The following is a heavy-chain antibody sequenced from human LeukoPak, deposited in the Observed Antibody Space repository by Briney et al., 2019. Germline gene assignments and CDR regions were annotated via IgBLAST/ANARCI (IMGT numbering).Heavy chain of an antibody. D-gene: IGHD2-21*02. Sequence: PGRSLRLSCAASGFTFDDYAMHWVRQAPGKGLEWVSGISWNSGSIGYADSVKGRFTISRDNSKNTLYLQMNSLRAEDTAVYYCARDLGAYCGGDCYPMYYFDYWGQGTLVTVSS. V-gene: IGHV3-9*01. J-gene: IGHJ4*02. CDR2: ISWNSGSI. CDR1: GFTFDDYA. CDR3: ARDLGAYCGGDCYPMYYFDY.